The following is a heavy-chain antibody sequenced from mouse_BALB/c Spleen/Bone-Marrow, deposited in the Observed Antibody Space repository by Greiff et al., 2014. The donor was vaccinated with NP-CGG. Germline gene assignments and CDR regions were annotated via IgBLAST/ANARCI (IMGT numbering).Heavy chain of an antibody. CDR2: IYPSDNYT. J-gene: IGHJ2*01. Sequence: QVQLQQSGAELVRPGASVKLSCKTSGYTITSYWINWVKQRPGQGLEWIGNIYPSDNYTNYNQKFKDKATLTVDISSTTAYMQLSSPTSEDSAVYYCTRTYEYFDYWGQGTTLTVSS. CDR3: TRTYEYFDY. V-gene: IGHV1-69*02. CDR1: GYTITSYW. D-gene: IGHD2-3*01.